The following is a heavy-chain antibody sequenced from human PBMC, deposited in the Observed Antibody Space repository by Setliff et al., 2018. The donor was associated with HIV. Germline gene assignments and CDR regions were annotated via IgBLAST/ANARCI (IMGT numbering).Heavy chain of an antibody. V-gene: IGHV3-23*01. J-gene: IGHJ4*02. CDR3: ARVAHIQWELGVYFDY. CDR1: GFTFSSYA. D-gene: IGHD1-26*01. Sequence: GGSLRLSCAASGFTFSSYAMSWVRQAPGKGLEWVSAISGSGGSTYYADSVKGRFTLSRDNSKSTLYLQVSSLRAEDTAVYYCARVAHIQWELGVYFDYWGQGTLVTVSS. CDR2: ISGSGGST.